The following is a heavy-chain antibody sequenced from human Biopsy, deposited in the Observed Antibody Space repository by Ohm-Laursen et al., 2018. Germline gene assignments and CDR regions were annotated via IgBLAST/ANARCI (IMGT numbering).Heavy chain of an antibody. CDR1: RDSISNYY. CDR2: IYYTGST. J-gene: IGHJ4*02. CDR3: ARDSRGGHLNTTLITGKNLDS. Sequence: GTLSLTWLVSRDSISNYYWTWIRQSPGKGLEWIGYIYYTGSTNYNPSVKSRVTISVDTSKNQFSLKLNSVTAADTAVYFCARDSRGGHLNTTLITGKNLDSWGQGVLVTVSS. D-gene: IGHD3-16*01. V-gene: IGHV4-59*01.